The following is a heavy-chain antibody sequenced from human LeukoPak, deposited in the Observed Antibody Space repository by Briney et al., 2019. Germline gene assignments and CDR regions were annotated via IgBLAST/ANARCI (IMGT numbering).Heavy chain of an antibody. V-gene: IGHV3-11*01. CDR1: GFTFSDYY. CDR3: ARDTKWFGEITTFDY. Sequence: GGSLRLSCAASGFTFSDYYMSWIRQAPGKGLEWVSYISSSGSTIYYADSVKGRFTISRDNAKNSLYLQMNSLRAEDTAVYYCARDTKWFGEITTFDYWGQGTLVTASS. CDR2: ISSSGSTI. D-gene: IGHD3-10*01. J-gene: IGHJ4*02.